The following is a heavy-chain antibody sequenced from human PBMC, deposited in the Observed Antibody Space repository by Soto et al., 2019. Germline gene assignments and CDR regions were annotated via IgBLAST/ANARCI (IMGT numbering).Heavy chain of an antibody. D-gene: IGHD5-12*01. CDR2: IYYSGST. CDR3: ARERGQEWLRYFDY. V-gene: IGHV4-30-4*01. J-gene: IGHJ4*02. CDR1: GGSISSGDYY. Sequence: SETLSLTCTVSGGSISSGDYYWSWIRQPPGKGLEWIGYIYYSGSTYYNPSLKSRVTISVDTSKNQFSLKLSSVTAADTAVYYCARERGQEWLRYFDYWGQGTLVTV.